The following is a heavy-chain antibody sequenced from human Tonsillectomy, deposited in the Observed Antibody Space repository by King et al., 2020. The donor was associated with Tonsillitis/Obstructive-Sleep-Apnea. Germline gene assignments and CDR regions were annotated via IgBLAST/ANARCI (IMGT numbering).Heavy chain of an antibody. CDR3: ARGYCSSPSCYPYYYYMDV. CDR2: INHSGGT. V-gene: IGHV4-34*01. D-gene: IGHD2-2*01. Sequence: VQLQQWGAGLLKPSKTLSLTCAIYGGSLSGYYWSWIRQPPGKGLEWIGEINHSGGTNYNPSLKSRVTISVDTSKNQFSLKLSSVTAADTAVYYCARGYCSSPSCYPYYYYMDVWGKGTTVTVSS. CDR1: GGSLSGYY. J-gene: IGHJ6*03.